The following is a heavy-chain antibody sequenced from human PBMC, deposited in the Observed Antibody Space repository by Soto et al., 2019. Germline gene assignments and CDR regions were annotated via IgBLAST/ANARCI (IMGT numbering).Heavy chain of an antibody. CDR3: ARAAAASYYDFWSGYYPRAFDI. Sequence: GGSLRLSCAASGFTFSSYSMNWVRQAPGKGLEWVSSISSTAGDTYYPGSVKGRFTISRENAKNSLYLQMNSLRAEDTAVYYCARAAAASYYDFWSGYYPRAFDIWGQGTMVTVSS. J-gene: IGHJ3*02. CDR1: GFTFSSYS. CDR2: ISSTAGDT. D-gene: IGHD3-3*01. V-gene: IGHV3-13*01.